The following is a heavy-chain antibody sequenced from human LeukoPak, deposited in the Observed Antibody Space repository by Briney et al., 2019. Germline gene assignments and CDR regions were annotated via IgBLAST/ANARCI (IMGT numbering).Heavy chain of an antibody. Sequence: ASVKVSCKASGYAFTRHYMHWVRQAPGQGLEWMGLINPSGSSTIYAQKFQGRVTMTRDMSTSTDYMELSSLRSEDMAVYYCARVKTMIIVVSLFDYWGQGTLVTVSS. CDR1: GYAFTRHY. CDR3: ARVKTMIIVVSLFDY. CDR2: INPSGSST. J-gene: IGHJ4*02. V-gene: IGHV1-46*01. D-gene: IGHD3-22*01.